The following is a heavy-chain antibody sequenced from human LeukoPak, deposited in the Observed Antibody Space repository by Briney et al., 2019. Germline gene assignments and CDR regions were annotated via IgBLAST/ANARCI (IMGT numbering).Heavy chain of an antibody. CDR2: FSGSATST. CDR3: ARHDSRGYYSSGCFDY. Sequence: PGGSLRLSCAAPGFTFSNYALSWVRQAPGKGLEWVSAFSGSATSTYYADSVNGRFTISRDNSNNTLYLQMNSLRAEDTAVYYCARHDSRGYYSSGCFDYWGQGTLVTVSS. CDR1: GFTFSNYA. V-gene: IGHV3-23*01. J-gene: IGHJ4*02. D-gene: IGHD3-22*01.